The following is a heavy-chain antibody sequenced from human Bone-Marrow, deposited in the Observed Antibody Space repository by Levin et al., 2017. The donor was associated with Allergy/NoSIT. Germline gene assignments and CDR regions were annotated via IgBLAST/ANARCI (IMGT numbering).Heavy chain of an antibody. D-gene: IGHD6-6*01. Sequence: PGESLKISCKASGYTFTTYYIHWVRQAPGHGLEWMGVINPSGGRTNYAQKFQGRVTMTRDTSTSTVDLDLSSLRSEDTAVYYCARAHFEESSSSYFFDFWGQGTLVTVSS. J-gene: IGHJ4*02. V-gene: IGHV1-46*01. CDR1: GYTFTTYY. CDR2: INPSGGRT. CDR3: ARAHFEESSSSYFFDF.